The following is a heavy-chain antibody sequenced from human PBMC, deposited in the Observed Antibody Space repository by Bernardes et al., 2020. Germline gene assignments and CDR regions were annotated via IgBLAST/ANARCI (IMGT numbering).Heavy chain of an antibody. D-gene: IGHD3-22*01. CDR2: VSGSGGST. Sequence: GGSLRLSRAASGFTFSSYVMSWVRQAPGKGLEWVSAVSGSGGSTYYADSVKGRFTISRDNSKNTLYLQMNSLRDEDMAVYYCAKSYDSSGYSWYFDLWGRGTLVTVSS. CDR3: AKSYDSSGYSWYFDL. CDR1: GFTFSSYV. J-gene: IGHJ2*01. V-gene: IGHV3-23*01.